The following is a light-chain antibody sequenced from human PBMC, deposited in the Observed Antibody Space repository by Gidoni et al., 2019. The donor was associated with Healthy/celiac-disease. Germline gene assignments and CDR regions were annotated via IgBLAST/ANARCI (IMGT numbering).Light chain of an antibody. CDR1: ALPKHD. CDR2: TDS. Sequence: SYELTQPPPVSVAPGPTARLTGSGDALPKHDAYWYQQKPGQDPVLVMYTDSERPSGIPERFSGSSSGTTVTLTISGVQAEDEADYYCQSADSSGTSLVFGGGTKLTVL. V-gene: IGLV3-25*02. J-gene: IGLJ2*01. CDR3: QSADSSGTSLV.